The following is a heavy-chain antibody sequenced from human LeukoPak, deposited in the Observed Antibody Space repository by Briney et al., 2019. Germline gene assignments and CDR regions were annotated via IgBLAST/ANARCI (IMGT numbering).Heavy chain of an antibody. J-gene: IGHJ4*02. CDR1: GFTFGDYA. V-gene: IGHV3-49*04. D-gene: IGHD3-22*01. CDR2: IRSKAYGGTT. Sequence: PGRSLRLSCTASGFTFGDYAMSWVRQAPGKGLEWVGFIRSKAYGGTTEYAASVKGRFTIARDDSKSIAYLQMNSLKTEDTAVYYCISQYYDSSGYPIAYYFDYWGQGTLVTVSS. CDR3: ISQYYDSSGYPIAYYFDY.